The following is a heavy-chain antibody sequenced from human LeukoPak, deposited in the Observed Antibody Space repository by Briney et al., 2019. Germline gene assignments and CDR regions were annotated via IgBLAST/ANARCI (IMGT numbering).Heavy chain of an antibody. CDR3: TRFEDYGGKRDVFDI. V-gene: IGHV1-2*02. CDR2: INPHSGGA. Sequence: GASVKVSCKASGYTFTAYYINWVRQAPGQGLEWMGWINPHSGGAVYAQGLEGRVTMTRDTSISTAYMELSNLRSDDTAFYYCTRFEDYGGKRDVFDIWGQGTMVTVSS. J-gene: IGHJ3*02. CDR1: GYTFTAYY. D-gene: IGHD4-23*01.